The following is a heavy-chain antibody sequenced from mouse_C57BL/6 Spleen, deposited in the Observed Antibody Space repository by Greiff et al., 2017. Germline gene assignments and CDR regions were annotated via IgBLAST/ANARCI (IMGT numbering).Heavy chain of an antibody. J-gene: IGHJ2*01. CDR2: ISSGRSTI. V-gene: IGHV5-17*01. CDR3: ARDAYSNYVGYFDY. Sequence: EVKLMESGGGLVKPGGSLKLSCAASGFTFSDYGMHWVRQAPEKGLEWVAYISSGRSTIYYADTVKGRFTISRDNAKNTLFLQMTSLRSEDTAMYYCARDAYSNYVGYFDYWGQGTTLTVSS. D-gene: IGHD2-5*01. CDR1: GFTFSDYG.